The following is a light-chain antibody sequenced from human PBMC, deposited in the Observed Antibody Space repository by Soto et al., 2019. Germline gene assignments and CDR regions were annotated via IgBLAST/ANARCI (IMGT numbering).Light chain of an antibody. Sequence: EIVMTQSPATLSVSPGERATLSCRARQSVSKLAWYQQKPGQAPRLLIYGASTRATGIPARFSGSGSGTEFTLTISSLQSEDFAVYYCQQYNNWLYTFGPGTKLEIK. V-gene: IGKV3-15*01. CDR2: GAS. CDR3: QQYNNWLYT. CDR1: QSVSK. J-gene: IGKJ2*01.